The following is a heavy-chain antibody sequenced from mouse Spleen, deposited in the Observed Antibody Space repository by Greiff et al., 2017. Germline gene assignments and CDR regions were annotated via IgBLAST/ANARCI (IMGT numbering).Heavy chain of an antibody. CDR1: GFTFSSYT. CDR3: AGYGGMRYFDV. Sequence: EVLLVESGGGLVQPGGSLKLSCAASGFTFSSYTMSWVRQTPEKRLEWVAYISNGGGSTYYPDTVKGRFTISRDNAKNTLYLQMSSLKAAETALYSSAGYGGMRYFDVWGAGTTVTVSS. D-gene: IGHD1-1*02. J-gene: IGHJ1*01. CDR2: ISNGGGST. V-gene: IGHV5-12-2*01.